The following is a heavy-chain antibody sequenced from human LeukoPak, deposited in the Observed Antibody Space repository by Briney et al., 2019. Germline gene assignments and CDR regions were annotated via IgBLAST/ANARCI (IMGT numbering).Heavy chain of an antibody. D-gene: IGHD3-22*01. J-gene: IGHJ3*02. Sequence: SETLSLTCAVYGGSFSDYYWSWIRQPPGKGLEWIGEINRSGSTNYNPSLKSRVTISVDTSNNQFSLKLSSVTAADTAVYYCARYDSSGYDTSWAFDIWGQGTMVTVSS. CDR2: INRSGST. CDR1: GGSFSDYY. V-gene: IGHV4-34*01. CDR3: ARYDSSGYDTSWAFDI.